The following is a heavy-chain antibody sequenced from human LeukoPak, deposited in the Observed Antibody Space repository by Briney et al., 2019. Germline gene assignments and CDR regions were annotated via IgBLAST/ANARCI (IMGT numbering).Heavy chain of an antibody. CDR1: VFTFSSYW. D-gene: IGHD3-22*01. V-gene: IGHV3-74*01. CDR2: MKSDGST. CDR3: ARAPSEIGGYYPEYFRH. J-gene: IGHJ1*01. Sequence: GGSLRLSCAASVFTFSSYWMRWVRQAPGKGLVWVSRMKSDGSTNYADSVKGRFTISRDNAKNTVSLQMNSLRAEDTGVYYCARAPSEIGGYYPEYFRHWGQGTLVTVSS.